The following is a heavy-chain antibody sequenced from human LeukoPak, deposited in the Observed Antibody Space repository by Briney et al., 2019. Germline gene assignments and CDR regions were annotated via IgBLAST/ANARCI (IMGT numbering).Heavy chain of an antibody. CDR3: ARHRTGYGMDV. CDR2: IDPSDSYT. Sequence: GESLRISCKGSGYSFTSYWITWVRQMPGKGLEWMGRIDPSDSYTNYSPSFQGHVTVSADKSINTAYLQWSSLKASDTAMNYCARHRTGYGMDVWGQGTTVTVSS. V-gene: IGHV5-10-1*01. CDR1: GYSFTSYW. D-gene: IGHD1-14*01. J-gene: IGHJ6*02.